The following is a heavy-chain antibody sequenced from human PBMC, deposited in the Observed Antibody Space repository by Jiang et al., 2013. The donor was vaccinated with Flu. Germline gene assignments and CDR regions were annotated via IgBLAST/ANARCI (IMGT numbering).Heavy chain of an antibody. Sequence: FDDDAMHWVRQAPGKGLEWVSGISWKSGDIGYADSVKGRFTISRDNAKNSLYLQMNSLRAEDTAFYYCAKGSSSSRRGYFDYWGQGTLVTVSS. V-gene: IGHV3-9*01. CDR2: ISWKSGDI. CDR3: AKGSSSSRRGYFDY. CDR1: FDDDA. D-gene: IGHD6-13*01. J-gene: IGHJ4*02.